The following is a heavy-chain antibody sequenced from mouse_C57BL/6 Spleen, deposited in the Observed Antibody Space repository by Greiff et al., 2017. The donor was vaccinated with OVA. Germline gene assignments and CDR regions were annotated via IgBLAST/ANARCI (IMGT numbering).Heavy chain of an antibody. D-gene: IGHD2-5*01. CDR2: IDPSDSET. CDR1: GYTFTSYW. V-gene: IGHV1-52*01. Sequence: VKLQQPGAELVRPGSSVKLSCKASGYTFTSYWMHWVKQRPIQGLEWIGNIDPSDSETHYNQKFKDKATLTVDKSSSTAYMQLSSLTSEDSAVYYCARSNYSNQAWFAYWGQGTLVTVSA. CDR3: ARSNYSNQAWFAY. J-gene: IGHJ3*01.